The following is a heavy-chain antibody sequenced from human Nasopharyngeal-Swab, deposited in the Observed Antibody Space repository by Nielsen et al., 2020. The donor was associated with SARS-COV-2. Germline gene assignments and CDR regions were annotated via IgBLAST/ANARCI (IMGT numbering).Heavy chain of an antibody. Sequence: SETLSLTCTVSGGSISSGGYYWSWIRQHPGKGLECIGYIYYSGSTYYNPSLKSRVTISVDTSKNQFSLKLSSVTAADTAVYYCAREGIVVVPAAMDPDYYYYYMDVWGKGTTVTVSS. CDR3: AREGIVVVPAAMDPDYYYYYMDV. J-gene: IGHJ6*03. D-gene: IGHD2-2*01. CDR1: GGSISSGGYY. V-gene: IGHV4-31*03. CDR2: IYYSGST.